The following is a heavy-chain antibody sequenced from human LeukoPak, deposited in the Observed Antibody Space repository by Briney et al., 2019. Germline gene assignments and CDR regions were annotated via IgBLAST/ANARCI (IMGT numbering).Heavy chain of an antibody. V-gene: IGHV1-8*01. D-gene: IGHD6-13*01. CDR1: GYTFTNYD. CDR3: ARGLRREQQLLRAFDY. J-gene: IGHJ4*02. Sequence: ASARVSCKASGYTFTNYDINWVRQASGQGLEWMGWMNPNSGNTGSAQKFQGRVTMTSNTSISTAYMELSSLRSEDTAAYYCARGLRREQQLLRAFDYWGQGTPVTVSS. CDR2: MNPNSGNT.